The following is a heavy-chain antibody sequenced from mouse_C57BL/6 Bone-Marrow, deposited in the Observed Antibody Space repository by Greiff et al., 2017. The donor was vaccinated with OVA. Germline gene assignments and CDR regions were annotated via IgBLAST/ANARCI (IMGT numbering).Heavy chain of an antibody. D-gene: IGHD2-1*01. CDR2: ISRGGDYI. CDR3: TRLLDAMDY. Sequence: EVMLVESGEGLVKPGGSLKLSCAASGFTFSSYAMSWVRQTPEKRLEWVAYISRGGDYIDYADTVKGRFTISRDNARNTLYLQMSSLKSEDTAMYYCTRLLDAMDYWGQGTSVTVSS. V-gene: IGHV5-9-1*02. CDR1: GFTFSSYA. J-gene: IGHJ4*01.